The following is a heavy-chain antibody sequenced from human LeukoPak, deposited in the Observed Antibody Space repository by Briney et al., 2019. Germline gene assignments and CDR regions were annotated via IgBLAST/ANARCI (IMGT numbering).Heavy chain of an antibody. Sequence: SETLSLTCSVSGGSITSYYWSWIRQLPGKGLDWIGFIYNSGSTNYNPSLKSRVTISVDTSKNQFSLRLSSVTAADTAVYYCARAGMTPYASDMWGQGTLVTVSS. V-gene: IGHV4-59*08. CDR3: ARAGMTPYASDM. CDR2: IYNSGST. CDR1: GGSITSYY. D-gene: IGHD2-15*01. J-gene: IGHJ3*02.